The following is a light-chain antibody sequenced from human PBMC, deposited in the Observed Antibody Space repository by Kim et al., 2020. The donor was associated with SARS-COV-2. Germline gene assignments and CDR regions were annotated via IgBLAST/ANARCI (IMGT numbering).Light chain of an antibody. CDR1: ETATSD. CDR3: QQRWRWPLT. Sequence: DIILPQSPVILSLSPGERADLSCRASETATSDLAWYQQKAGQPPRLLIYDANSRASGIPARFSGSGFGTDFTLSISSLEPEDVAIYYCQQRWRWPLTFGGGTKVDIK. CDR2: DAN. J-gene: IGKJ4*01. V-gene: IGKV3-11*01.